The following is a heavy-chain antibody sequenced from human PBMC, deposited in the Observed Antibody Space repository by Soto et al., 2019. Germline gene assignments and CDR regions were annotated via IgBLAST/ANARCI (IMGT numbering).Heavy chain of an antibody. V-gene: IGHV1-18*01. J-gene: IGHJ4*02. CDR3: ARGRYVDY. CDR1: GYIFTTYG. CDR2: LSAHNGNT. D-gene: IGHD1-1*01. Sequence: QVHLVQSGAEVKKPGASVKVSCKGSGYIFTTYGITWVRQAPGQGLEWMGWLSAHNGNTNYAQKLQGRVTVTRDTSTSTAYMELRNMRSDATAVYYCARGRYVDYWGQGALVTVSS.